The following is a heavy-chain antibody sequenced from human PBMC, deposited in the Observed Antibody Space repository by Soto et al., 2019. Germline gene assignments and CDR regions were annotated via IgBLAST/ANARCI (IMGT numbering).Heavy chain of an antibody. J-gene: IGHJ4*02. Sequence: ASVKVSCKASGYTFTSYGISWVRQAPGQGLEWMGWISAYNGNTNYAQKLQGRVTMTTDTSTSTAYLELRSLRSDDTAVYYCARNTRTGAVLGPTEDDYWGQGTLVTVSS. D-gene: IGHD3-16*01. CDR2: ISAYNGNT. CDR1: GYTFTSYG. CDR3: ARNTRTGAVLGPTEDDY. V-gene: IGHV1-18*01.